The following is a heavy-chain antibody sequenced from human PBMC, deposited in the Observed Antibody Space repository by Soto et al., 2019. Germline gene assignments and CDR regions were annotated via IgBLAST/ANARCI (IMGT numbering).Heavy chain of an antibody. CDR2: IWYDGSNQ. Sequence: GGSLRLSCAASGFTFSSYGMHWVRQAPGKGLEWVAVIWYDGSNQYYADSVKGRFTISRDNSKNTLYLQMNSLRAEDTAVYYCARAEWELLDYYGLDVWGQGTTVTVSS. CDR1: GFTFSSYG. J-gene: IGHJ6*02. V-gene: IGHV3-33*01. CDR3: ARAEWELLDYYGLDV. D-gene: IGHD1-26*01.